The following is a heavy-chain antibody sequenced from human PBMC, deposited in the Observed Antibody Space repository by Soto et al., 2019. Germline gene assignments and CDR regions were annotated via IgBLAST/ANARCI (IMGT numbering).Heavy chain of an antibody. J-gene: IGHJ4*02. CDR2: MWSNGVSK. CDR3: ARGKGSRNTGDSFDY. D-gene: IGHD3-10*01. V-gene: IGHV3-33*01. Sequence: GGSLRLSCAASGFIFNNFGMHWARQAPGKGLEWVAVMWSNGVSKSNTDSVKGRITISRDSSKNTLYLELNTLTVEDTALYFCARGKGSRNTGDSFDYWGPGTLVTVSS. CDR1: GFIFNNFG.